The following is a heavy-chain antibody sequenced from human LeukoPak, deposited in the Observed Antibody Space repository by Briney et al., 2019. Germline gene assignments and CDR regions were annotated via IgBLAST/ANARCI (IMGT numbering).Heavy chain of an antibody. CDR1: GYTLTELS. V-gene: IGHV1-24*01. J-gene: IGHJ4*02. CDR2: FDPEDGET. Sequence: ASVKVSCKVSGYTLTELSMHWVRQAPGKGLEWMGGFDPEDGETIYAQKFQGRVTMTEDTSTDTAYMELSSLRSEDTAVYYCATGRLEGGYCSSTSCVDLDYWGQGTLVTASS. CDR3: ATGRLEGGYCSSTSCVDLDY. D-gene: IGHD2-2*03.